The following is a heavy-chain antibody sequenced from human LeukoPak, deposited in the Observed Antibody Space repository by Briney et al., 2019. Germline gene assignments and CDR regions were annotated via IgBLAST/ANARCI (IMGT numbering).Heavy chain of an antibody. J-gene: IGHJ4*02. Sequence: SETLSLTCTVSGGSISSYYWSWIRHPPGKGLEWIGYIYYSGSTNYNPSLKSRVTISVDTSKNQFSLKLSSVTAADTAVYYCARHQQWLVTHWGQGTLVTVSS. D-gene: IGHD6-19*01. CDR3: ARHQQWLVTH. CDR1: GGSISSYY. CDR2: IYYSGST. V-gene: IGHV4-59*01.